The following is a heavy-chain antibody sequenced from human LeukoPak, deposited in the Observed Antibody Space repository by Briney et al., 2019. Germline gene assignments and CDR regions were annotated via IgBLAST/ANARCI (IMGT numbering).Heavy chain of an antibody. CDR1: GGSISSYY. CDR3: ARHRADWGWAAFDI. CDR2: IYYSGST. D-gene: IGHD7-27*01. J-gene: IGHJ3*02. V-gene: IGHV4-39*01. Sequence: SETLSLTCTVSGGSISSYYWSWIRQPPGKGLEWIGSIYYSGSTYYNPSLKSRVSISVDTSKNQFSLKLSSVTAADTAVYYCARHRADWGWAAFDIWGQGTMVTVSS.